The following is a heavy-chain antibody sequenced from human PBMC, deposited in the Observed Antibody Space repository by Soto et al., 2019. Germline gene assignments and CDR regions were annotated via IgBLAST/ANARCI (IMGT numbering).Heavy chain of an antibody. CDR3: AKDLRRRVATAPMDY. Sequence: QVQLVESGGGVVQPGRSLRLSCAASGFTFSSYGMHWVRQAPGKGLEWVAIISYDGSNKYYADSVKGRFTISRDNSKNTLYLQMNSLRAEDTAVYYCAKDLRRRVATAPMDYWGQGTLVTVSS. CDR2: ISYDGSNK. V-gene: IGHV3-30*18. D-gene: IGHD2-21*02. CDR1: GFTFSSYG. J-gene: IGHJ4*02.